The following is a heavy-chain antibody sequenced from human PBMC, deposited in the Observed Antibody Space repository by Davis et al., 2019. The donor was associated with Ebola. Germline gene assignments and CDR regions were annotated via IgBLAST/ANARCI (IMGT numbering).Heavy chain of an antibody. V-gene: IGHV4-38-2*02. CDR1: DYSISSGYY. J-gene: IGHJ4*02. D-gene: IGHD2-8*02. CDR3: ARDFRPWQVVYSQFDY. CDR2: IHHSWRAT. Sequence: MPSDTLSLTCIVSDYSISSGYYWGWIWQPLGKGLEWIGSIHHSWRATSYNPSRRSRVTISVDTSKNQFSLKLSSVIAADTAVYYFARDFRPWQVVYSQFDYWGQGTLVTVSS.